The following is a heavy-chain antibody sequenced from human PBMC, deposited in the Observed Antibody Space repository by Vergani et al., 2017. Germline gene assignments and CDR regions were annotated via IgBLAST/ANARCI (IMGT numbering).Heavy chain of an antibody. CDR3: ARRAERWETLLRDDFDV. V-gene: IGHV4-34*01. Sequence: QVQLQQWGPGLLKPSETLSLTCAVYGRSLSGYYWSWIRLAPGKGLEWIVEINHSGTINYNPTLKSPFNVSIDTSRDHFSLKLRSVSAADTAVYFCARRAERWETLLRDDFDVWGQGTFVTVSP. J-gene: IGHJ3*01. D-gene: IGHD1-26*01. CDR2: INHSGTI. CDR1: GRSLSGYY.